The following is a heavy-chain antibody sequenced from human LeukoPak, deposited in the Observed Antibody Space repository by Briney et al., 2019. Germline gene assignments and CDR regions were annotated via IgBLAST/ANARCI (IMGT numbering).Heavy chain of an antibody. CDR1: GFRFGDYW. J-gene: IGHJ4*02. V-gene: IGHV3-7*01. CDR2: IKQDGAEK. Sequence: PGGSLRLSCAASGFRFGDYWMTWARHIPGKGLEWVANIKQDGAEKHYAESVEGRFIISRDNARNSVYLEMDSLKVEDTAVYYCARVGAWDLQRVFEYWGQGTLVTVSS. D-gene: IGHD1-26*01. CDR3: ARVGAWDLQRVFEY.